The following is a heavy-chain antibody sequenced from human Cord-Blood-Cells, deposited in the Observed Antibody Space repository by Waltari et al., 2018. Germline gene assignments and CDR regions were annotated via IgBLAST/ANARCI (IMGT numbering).Heavy chain of an antibody. CDR3: ASTGVITYYDFWSGYYFDY. J-gene: IGHJ4*02. CDR2: IYHSVST. Sequence: QVQLQESGPGLVKPSETLSLTCTVSGYSISSGYYWGWIRQPPGKGLEWIGSIYHSVSTYYNPSLKSRVTISVDTSKNQFSLKLSSVTAADTAVYYCASTGVITYYDFWSGYYFDYWGQGTLVTVSS. D-gene: IGHD3-3*01. V-gene: IGHV4-38-2*02. CDR1: GYSISSGYY.